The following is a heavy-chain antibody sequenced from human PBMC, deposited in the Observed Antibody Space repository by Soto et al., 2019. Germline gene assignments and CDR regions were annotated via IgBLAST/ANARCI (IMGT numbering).Heavy chain of an antibody. CDR2: ICGSGDRT. V-gene: IGHV3-23*01. CDR1: GFAFRTYA. J-gene: IGHJ6*02. Sequence: PGGSLRLSCAASGFAFRTYAMAWVRQAPGKGLEWVSCICGSGDRTFYAYSVKVRFTISRDNSRNTLYLQMYSLTAEDTALYYCAKTGPYCGGDCSRYFYGMDXWGQVTTVTVS. CDR3: AKTGPYCGGDCSRYFYGMDX. D-gene: IGHD2-21*02.